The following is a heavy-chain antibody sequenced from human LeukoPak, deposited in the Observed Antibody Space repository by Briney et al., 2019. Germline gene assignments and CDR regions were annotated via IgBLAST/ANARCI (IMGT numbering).Heavy chain of an antibody. J-gene: IGHJ4*02. V-gene: IGHV2-5*01. CDR2: IYWNDDK. Sequence: SGPTLVNPTQTLTLTCTFSGFSLITDGVRVGWIRQPPGKALEWLALIYWNDDKRFSPSLKTRLTITRDTSKNQVVLTMTNMDPVDTATYYCAHSTMSTGFDYWGRGTLVTVSS. CDR3: AHSTMSTGFDY. D-gene: IGHD4-17*01. CDR1: GFSLITDGVR.